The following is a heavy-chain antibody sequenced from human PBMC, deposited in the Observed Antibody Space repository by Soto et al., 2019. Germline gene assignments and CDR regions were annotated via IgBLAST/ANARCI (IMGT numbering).Heavy chain of an antibody. CDR2: ISGYNGNT. CDR3: AIDAGYQWNDGGWIDP. V-gene: IGHV1-18*01. D-gene: IGHD1-1*01. J-gene: IGHJ5*02. Sequence: QVQLVQSGAEVKKPGASVKVSCKSSGYTFTSYGISWVRQAPGQGLEWMGWISGYNGNTNYAQKLQGRVTMTADTSPSTDYMELRSLRSDDTAVYNCAIDAGYQWNDGGWIDPWGQGTRVTVSS. CDR1: GYTFTSYG.